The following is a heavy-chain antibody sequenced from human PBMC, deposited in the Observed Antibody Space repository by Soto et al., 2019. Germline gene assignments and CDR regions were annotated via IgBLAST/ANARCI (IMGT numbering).Heavy chain of an antibody. Sequence: GGSLRLSXAASGFDFSTSAVTWVRQAPGQGLEWVSSISFTGGTTYYADSVKGRFTISRDNSKNTLYLQMTSLRAEDTAIYFCAKEWAGDAFDIWGQGTMVTVSS. V-gene: IGHV3-23*01. D-gene: IGHD6-19*01. CDR3: AKEWAGDAFDI. J-gene: IGHJ3*02. CDR2: ISFTGGTT. CDR1: GFDFSTSA.